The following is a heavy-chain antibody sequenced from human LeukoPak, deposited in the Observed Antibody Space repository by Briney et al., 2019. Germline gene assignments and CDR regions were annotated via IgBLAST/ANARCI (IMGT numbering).Heavy chain of an antibody. J-gene: IGHJ5*02. V-gene: IGHV4-34*01. D-gene: IGHD6-13*01. Sequence: SETLSLTCAVYGGSFSGYYWSWIRQPPGEGLEWIGEINHSGSTNYNSSLKSRVTISVDTSKNQFSLKLSSVTAADTAVYYCARAVNLAAAGTRWFDPWGQGTLVTVSS. CDR1: GGSFSGYY. CDR3: ARAVNLAAAGTRWFDP. CDR2: INHSGST.